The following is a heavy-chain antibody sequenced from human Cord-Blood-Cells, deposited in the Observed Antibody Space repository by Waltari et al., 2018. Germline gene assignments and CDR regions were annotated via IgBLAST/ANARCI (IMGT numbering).Heavy chain of an antibody. V-gene: IGHV3-23*01. CDR3: AKDRQYSSSFGDY. CDR1: GFTFSSSA. Sequence: EVQLLESGGGLVQPGGSLRLSCAASGFTFSSSAMSRARQAPGKGLEWVSAISGSGGSTYYADSVKGRFTISRDNSKNTLYLQMNSLRAEDTAVYYCAKDRQYSSSFGDYWGQGTLVTVSS. J-gene: IGHJ4*02. D-gene: IGHD6-6*01. CDR2: ISGSGGST.